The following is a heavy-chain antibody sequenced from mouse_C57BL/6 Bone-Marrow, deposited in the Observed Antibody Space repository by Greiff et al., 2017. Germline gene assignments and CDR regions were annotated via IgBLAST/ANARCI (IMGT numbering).Heavy chain of an antibody. CDR3: ARGGNYLCAMDY. V-gene: IGHV1-22*01. Sequence: EVQRVESGPELVKPGASVKMSCKASGYTFTDYNMHWVKQSHGKSLEWIGYINPNNGGTSYNQKFKGKATLTVNKSSSTASMELRSLTSEDSAVYYCARGGNYLCAMDYWGQGTSVTVSS. J-gene: IGHJ4*01. CDR2: INPNNGGT. D-gene: IGHD6-1*01. CDR1: GYTFTDYN.